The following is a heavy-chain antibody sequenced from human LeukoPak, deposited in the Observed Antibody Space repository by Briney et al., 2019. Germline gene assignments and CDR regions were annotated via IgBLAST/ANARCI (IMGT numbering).Heavy chain of an antibody. CDR3: VSSTSPFDAFDI. J-gene: IGHJ3*02. D-gene: IGHD2-2*01. V-gene: IGHV3-53*01. CDR2: IYSGGST. Sequence: GGSLRLSCAASGFTVSSNYMSWVRQAPGKGLEWVSVIYSGGSTYYADSVEGRFTISRDNSKNTLYLQMNSLRAEDTAVYYCVSSTSPFDAFDIWGQGTMVTVSS. CDR1: GFTVSSNY.